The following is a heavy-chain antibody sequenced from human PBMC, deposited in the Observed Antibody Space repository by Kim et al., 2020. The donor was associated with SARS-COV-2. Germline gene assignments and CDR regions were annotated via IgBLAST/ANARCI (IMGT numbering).Heavy chain of an antibody. CDR1: GFTFDDYG. CDR2: INWNGGST. CDR3: ARVIHRPGTPGRYYFDY. V-gene: IGHV3-20*01. Sequence: GGSLRLSCAASGFTFDDYGMSWVRQAPGKGLEWVSGINWNGGSTGYADSVKGRFTISRDNAKNSLYLQMNSLRAEDTALYHCARVIHRPGTPGRYYFDYWGQGTLVTVSS. D-gene: IGHD6-13*01. J-gene: IGHJ4*02.